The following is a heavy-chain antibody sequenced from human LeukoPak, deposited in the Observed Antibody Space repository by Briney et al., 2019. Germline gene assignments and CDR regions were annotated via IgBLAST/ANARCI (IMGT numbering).Heavy chain of an antibody. CDR1: GYTFTSYG. J-gene: IGHJ4*02. CDR2: INPNSGGT. D-gene: IGHD3-22*01. CDR3: ARAAYYYDGSGYYLGD. Sequence: ASVKVSCKASGYTFTSYGISWVRQAPGQGLEWMGRINPNSGGTNYAQKFQARVTMTRDTSISTAYMELSRLRSDDTALYHCARAAYYYDGSGYYLGDWGQGTLVTVSS. V-gene: IGHV1-2*06.